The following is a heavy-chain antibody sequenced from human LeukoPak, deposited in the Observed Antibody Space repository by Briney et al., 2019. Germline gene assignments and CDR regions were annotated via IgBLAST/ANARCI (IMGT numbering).Heavy chain of an antibody. CDR3: ARESLRDSSGYYDY. J-gene: IGHJ4*02. CDR2: ISSSSRTI. D-gene: IGHD3-22*01. Sequence: GGSLRLSCAASGFTFSSYSMNWVRQAPGKGLEWVSYISSSSRTIYYADTVKGRFTIARDNAKNSLYLQMNSLRAADTAVCYCARESLRDSSGYYDYWGQGTLVTVSS. CDR1: GFTFSSYS. V-gene: IGHV3-48*04.